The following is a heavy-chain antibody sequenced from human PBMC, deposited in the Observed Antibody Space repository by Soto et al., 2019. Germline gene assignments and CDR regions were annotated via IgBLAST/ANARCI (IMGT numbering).Heavy chain of an antibody. CDR3: ASWLKGPDIGNYSYGMDV. V-gene: IGHV1-69*12. Sequence: QVQLVQSGAEVKKPGSSVKVSCKASGGAFSDYAFSWVRQAPGQGLEWLGGIMPIFRAPDYAQKFPGRVTITADEFTRTAYMEMNSLRSEDTAVYYCASWLKGPDIGNYSYGMDVWGQGTTVTVS. D-gene: IGHD2-15*01. J-gene: IGHJ6*02. CDR2: IMPIFRAP. CDR1: GGAFSDYA.